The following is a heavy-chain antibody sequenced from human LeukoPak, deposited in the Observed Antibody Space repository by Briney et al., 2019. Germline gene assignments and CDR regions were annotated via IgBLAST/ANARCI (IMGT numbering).Heavy chain of an antibody. J-gene: IGHJ3*02. CDR1: GGSISSYF. D-gene: IGHD3-16*01. Sequence: SETLSLTCTVSGGSISSYFWSWIRQPPGKGLEWIGYVYYSGSTNYNPSLKSRVTIPVDTSKKQFSLELSSATVADTAVYYCARVLDLSKRGLDAFDIWGQGTMVTVSS. CDR2: VYYSGST. CDR3: ARVLDLSKRGLDAFDI. V-gene: IGHV4-59*01.